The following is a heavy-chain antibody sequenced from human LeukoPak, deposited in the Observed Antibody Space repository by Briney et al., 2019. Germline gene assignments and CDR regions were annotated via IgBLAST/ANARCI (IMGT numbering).Heavy chain of an antibody. J-gene: IGHJ6*02. CDR1: GFTFSSYG. CDR2: IRYDGSNK. D-gene: IGHD6-19*01. V-gene: IGHV3-30*02. CDR3: AKDPLYSVAGPPRYYGMDV. Sequence: GGSLRLSCAASGFTFSSYGMHWVRQAPGKGLAWVASIRYDGSNKYYADSVKGRFTISRDNSKNTLYLQMNSLRAEDTAVYYCAKDPLYSVAGPPRYYGMDVWGQGTTVTVSS.